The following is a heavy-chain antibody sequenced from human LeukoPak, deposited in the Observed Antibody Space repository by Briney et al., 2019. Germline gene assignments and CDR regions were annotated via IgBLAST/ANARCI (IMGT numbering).Heavy chain of an antibody. CDR2: IYYSGST. V-gene: IGHV4-59*08. CDR1: GGSISSYY. Sequence: PSETLSLTCTVSGGSISSYYWSWIRQPPGKGLEWIGYIYYSGSTNYNPSLKSRVTISVDTSKNQFSLKLSSVTVADTAVYYCARHVTAAGSKAFDIWGQGTMVTVSS. J-gene: IGHJ3*02. D-gene: IGHD6-13*01. CDR3: ARHVTAAGSKAFDI.